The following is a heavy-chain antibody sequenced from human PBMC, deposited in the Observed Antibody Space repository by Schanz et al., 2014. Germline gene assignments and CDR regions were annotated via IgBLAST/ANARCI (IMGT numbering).Heavy chain of an antibody. CDR3: ARDHTTESYYSAGPPIDY. D-gene: IGHD1-26*01. CDR1: GFNFGSHG. V-gene: IGHV3-33*01. CDR2: LWHDGSKK. Sequence: VQLVESGGGVVQPGRSLRLSCAASGFNFGSHGMHWVRQAPGKGLEWVAILWHDGSKKYYADSVKGRFTVSRDNSKNTLFLQMNSLRAEDTAVYYCARDHTTESYYSAGPPIDYWGQGTLLTVSS. J-gene: IGHJ4*02.